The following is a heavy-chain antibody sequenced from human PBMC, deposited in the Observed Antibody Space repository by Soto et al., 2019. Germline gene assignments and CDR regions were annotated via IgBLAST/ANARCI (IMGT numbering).Heavy chain of an antibody. CDR2: ISYSGST. CDR3: ASSSRFDSSGYPWGYFDY. J-gene: IGHJ4*02. D-gene: IGHD3-22*01. CDR1: GGSISSSDYY. Sequence: TLSLTCTGSGGSISSSDYYWSWIRQSPGKGLEWIGYISYSGSTYYNPSLKSRITISVDTSKNQFSLKLSSVTAADTAVYYCASSSRFDSSGYPWGYFDYWGQGILVTVSS. V-gene: IGHV4-30-4*01.